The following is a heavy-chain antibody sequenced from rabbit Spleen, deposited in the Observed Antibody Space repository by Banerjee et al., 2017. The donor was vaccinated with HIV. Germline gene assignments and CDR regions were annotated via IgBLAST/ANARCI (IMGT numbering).Heavy chain of an antibody. Sequence: QEQLEESGGDLVKPEGSLTLTCTASGFDFNSDAMCWVRQAPGKGLKWIGCMNGDSDGAYYASWAKGRFTISKSSSTKVALQMTSLTVADTATYFCARERIYDDYGDYLATRLDLWGQGTLVTVS. J-gene: IGHJ3*01. CDR2: MNGDSDGA. V-gene: IGHV1S45*01. CDR1: GFDFNSDA. CDR3: ARERIYDDYGDYLATRLDL. D-gene: IGHD2-1*01.